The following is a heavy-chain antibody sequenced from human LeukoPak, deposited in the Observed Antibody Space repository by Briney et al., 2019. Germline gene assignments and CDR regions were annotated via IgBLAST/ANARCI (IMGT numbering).Heavy chain of an antibody. CDR3: SRERDRPGAYYMDV. J-gene: IGHJ6*03. V-gene: IGHV3-74*01. Sequence: GGSLRLSCGAPGFTFSTYWMHWVRQTPGKGLVWVSRINSDGSNTFYAYSVKGRFTISRDNANNTLYLQMNSLRDDDTAVYICSRERDRPGAYYMDVWGKGTTVTVSS. CDR1: GFTFSTYW. D-gene: IGHD7-27*01. CDR2: INSDGSNT.